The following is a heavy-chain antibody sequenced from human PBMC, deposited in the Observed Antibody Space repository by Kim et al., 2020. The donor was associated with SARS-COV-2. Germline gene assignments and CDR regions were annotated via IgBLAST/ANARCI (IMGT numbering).Heavy chain of an antibody. CDR2: INHSGST. CDR3: ARGPLYSSGWYSAPAHYY. CDR1: GGSFSGYY. V-gene: IGHV4-34*01. D-gene: IGHD6-19*01. Sequence: SETLSLTCAVYGGSFSGYYWSWIRQPPGKGLEWIGEINHSGSTNYNPSLKSRVTISVDTSKNQFSLKLSSVTAADTAVYYCARGPLYSSGWYSAPAHYY. J-gene: IGHJ6*01.